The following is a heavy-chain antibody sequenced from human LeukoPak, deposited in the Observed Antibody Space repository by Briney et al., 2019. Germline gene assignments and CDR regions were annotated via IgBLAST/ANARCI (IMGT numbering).Heavy chain of an antibody. CDR1: GFTFSSYS. V-gene: IGHV3-21*01. Sequence: GGSLRLSCAASGFTFSSYSMNWVRQAPGKGLEWVSYISNDSRYRYYGDSLEGRFTISRDNAKNSLFLQMNSLRAEDTAIYHCARESLFNANFDAFDLWGQGTMVTVSS. D-gene: IGHD4/OR15-4a*01. CDR3: ARESLFNANFDAFDL. CDR2: ISNDSRYR. J-gene: IGHJ3*01.